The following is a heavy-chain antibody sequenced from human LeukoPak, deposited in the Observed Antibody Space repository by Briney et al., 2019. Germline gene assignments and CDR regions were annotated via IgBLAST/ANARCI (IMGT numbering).Heavy chain of an antibody. J-gene: IGHJ5*02. V-gene: IGHV4-34*01. CDR3: ARGERGIVVVVAATSKYNWFDP. Sequence: SETLSLTCAVYGGSFSGYYWSWIRQPPGKGLEWIGEINHSGGTNCNPSLKSRVTISVDTSKNQFSLKLSSVTAADTAVYYCARGERGIVVVVAATSKYNWFDPWGQGTLVTVSS. D-gene: IGHD2-15*01. CDR1: GGSFSGYY. CDR2: INHSGGT.